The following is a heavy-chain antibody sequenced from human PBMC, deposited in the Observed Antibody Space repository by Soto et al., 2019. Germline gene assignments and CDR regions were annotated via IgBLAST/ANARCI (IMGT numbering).Heavy chain of an antibody. Sequence: QLQLQESGPGLVKPSETLSLTCTVSGGSISSSSYYWGWIRQPPGKGLEWIGSIYYSGSTYYNPSPRSRVTISVDTSKNQFSLKLSSVTAADTAVYYCATTPYGSGSYYFDYWAQGTLVTVSS. CDR1: GGSISSSSYY. J-gene: IGHJ4*02. CDR2: IYYSGST. D-gene: IGHD3-10*01. V-gene: IGHV4-39*01. CDR3: ATTPYGSGSYYFDY.